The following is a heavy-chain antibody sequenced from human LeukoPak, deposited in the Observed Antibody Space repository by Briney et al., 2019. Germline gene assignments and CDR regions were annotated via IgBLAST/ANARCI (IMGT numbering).Heavy chain of an antibody. CDR1: GFTFSNYW. Sequence: PGGSLRLSCAASGFTFSNYWMNWVRQAPGKGLEWVAFIRYDGSNKYYADSVKGRFTISRDNSKNTLYLQMNSLRAEDTAVYYCGRGMRDYYGLDYWGQGILVTVSS. V-gene: IGHV3-30*02. J-gene: IGHJ4*02. CDR2: IRYDGSNK. CDR3: GRGMRDYYGLDY. D-gene: IGHD3-10*01.